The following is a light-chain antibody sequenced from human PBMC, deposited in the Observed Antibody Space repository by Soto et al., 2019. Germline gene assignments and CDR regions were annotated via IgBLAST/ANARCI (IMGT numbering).Light chain of an antibody. Sequence: EIVLTQSPGTLPLSPGERATLSCRASQSVSCSYLAPYQLKPGQAPRLLMYGAPTRATGIPDRFSGSGAGTDFTLTISRLELEGFAVYYCQQYGSSPRTFAQGTKVEIK. V-gene: IGKV3-20*01. CDR1: QSVSCSY. J-gene: IGKJ1*01. CDR2: GAP. CDR3: QQYGSSPRT.